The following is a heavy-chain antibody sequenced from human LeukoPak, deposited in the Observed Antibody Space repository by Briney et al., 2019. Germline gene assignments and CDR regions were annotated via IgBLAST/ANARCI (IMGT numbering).Heavy chain of an antibody. V-gene: IGHV4-39*01. J-gene: IGHJ4*02. CDR2: IYYSGST. CDR1: GVSISSSTHY. Sequence: SETLSLTCSVSGVSISSSTHYWGWIRQPPGKGLEWIGPIYYSGSTDYNPSLKSRVTISADTSKNQFSLKLSSVNAADTAVYYCARWESGTTFDYWGQGTLVTVSS. D-gene: IGHD1-1*01. CDR3: ARWESGTTFDY.